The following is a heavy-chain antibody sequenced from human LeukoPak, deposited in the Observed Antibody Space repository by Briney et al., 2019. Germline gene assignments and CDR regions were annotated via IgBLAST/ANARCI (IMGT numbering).Heavy chain of an antibody. J-gene: IGHJ4*02. V-gene: IGHV1-2*02. CDR3: ARLVGVVVAATDFDY. D-gene: IGHD2-15*01. CDR2: INPNSGGT. Sequence: ASVKVSCKASGYTFTGYYMHWVRQAPGQGLEWMGWINPNSGGTNYAQKFQGRVTMTRDTSISTAYMELSRPRSDDTAVYYCARLVGVVVAATDFDYWGQGTLVTVSS. CDR1: GYTFTGYY.